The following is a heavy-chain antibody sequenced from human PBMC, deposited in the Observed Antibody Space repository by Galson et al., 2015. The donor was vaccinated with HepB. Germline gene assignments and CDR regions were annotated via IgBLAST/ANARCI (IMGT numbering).Heavy chain of an antibody. V-gene: IGHV4-59*01. D-gene: IGHD3-3*01. CDR2: ISYSGST. CDR1: SASISISY. J-gene: IGHJ4*02. Sequence: SETLSLTCTVSSASISISYWTWLRQPPGKGLEWIGYISYSGSTNYNPSLKSRVTMSVDTSKNQFSLKLSSVTAADTAVYYCARVYYDFWSGDEWGQGTLVTVSS. CDR3: ARVYYDFWSGDE.